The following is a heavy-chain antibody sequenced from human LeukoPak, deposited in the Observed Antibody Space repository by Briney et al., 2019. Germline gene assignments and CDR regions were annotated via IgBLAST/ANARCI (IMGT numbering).Heavy chain of an antibody. D-gene: IGHD3-10*01. CDR3: ARLLGLGGLGRWFGP. CDR2: IYYSGST. V-gene: IGHV4-59*08. J-gene: IGHJ5*02. CDR1: GVSISSYY. Sequence: SETLSLTCTVSGVSISSYYWSWLRQPPGKGLEWIGYIYYSGSTNYNPSLKSRVTISVATSKNQFSLKLSSGTAADTAVYYCARLLGLGGLGRWFGPWGQGTLVTVSS.